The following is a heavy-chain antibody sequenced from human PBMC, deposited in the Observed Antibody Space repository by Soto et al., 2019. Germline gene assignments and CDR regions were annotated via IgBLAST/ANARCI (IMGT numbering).Heavy chain of an antibody. D-gene: IGHD3-22*01. Sequence: QVQLVESGGGVVQPGRSLRLSCAASGFPFSSYGMHWVRQAPGKGLEWVAVISYDGSNKYYADSVKGRLTISRDNSKNTLYLQMNSLRAEDTAVYYCAKAKDYYDSSGYYYDYFDYWGQGTLVTVSS. J-gene: IGHJ4*02. V-gene: IGHV3-30*18. CDR1: GFPFSSYG. CDR2: ISYDGSNK. CDR3: AKAKDYYDSSGYYYDYFDY.